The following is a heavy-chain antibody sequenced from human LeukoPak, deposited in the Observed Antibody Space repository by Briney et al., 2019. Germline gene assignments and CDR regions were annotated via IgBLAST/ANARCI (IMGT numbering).Heavy chain of an antibody. Sequence: PSQTLSLTCTVSGGSISSGSYYWSWIRQPAGKGLEWIGRIYTSGSTNYNLSLKSRVTISVDTSKNQFSLKLSSVTAADTAVYYCARAKYSSGWYNWFDPWGQGTLVTVSS. J-gene: IGHJ5*02. CDR1: GGSISSGSYY. CDR3: ARAKYSSGWYNWFDP. CDR2: IYTSGST. V-gene: IGHV4-61*02. D-gene: IGHD6-19*01.